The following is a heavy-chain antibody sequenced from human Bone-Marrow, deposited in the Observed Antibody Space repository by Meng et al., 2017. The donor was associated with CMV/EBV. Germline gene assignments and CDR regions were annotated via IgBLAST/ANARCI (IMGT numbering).Heavy chain of an antibody. CDR3: ANYRAEGYYHYYYGMEV. J-gene: IGHJ6*02. CDR2: IRYDGSNK. CDR1: GFTFSSYG. D-gene: IGHD1-26*01. V-gene: IGHV3-30*02. Sequence: GESLKISCAASGFTFSSYGMHWVRQARGKGLEWVAFIRYDGSNKYYADSVKGRFTISRDNSKNTLYLQMNSLRAEDTALYYCANYRAEGYYHYYYGMEVWGQGTTVTVSS.